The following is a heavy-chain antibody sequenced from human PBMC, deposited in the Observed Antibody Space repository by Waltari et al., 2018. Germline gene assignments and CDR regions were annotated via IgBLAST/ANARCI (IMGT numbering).Heavy chain of an antibody. CDR1: GFTVSDYY. Sequence: EVQLVESGGGLTQPGGALRLSCAASGFTVSDYYMTWVRQAPGKGLEWVSVIYSGGSTYYADSVKGRFTISRDNSEKTLYLQMNSLRADDTAVYYCARADVISFFDYWGQGTLVTVSS. D-gene: IGHD3-16*02. CDR2: IYSGGST. J-gene: IGHJ4*02. CDR3: ARADVISFFDY. V-gene: IGHV3-53*01.